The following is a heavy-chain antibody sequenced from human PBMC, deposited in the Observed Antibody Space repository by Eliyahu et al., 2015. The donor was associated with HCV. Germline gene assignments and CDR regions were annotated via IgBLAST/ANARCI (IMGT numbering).Heavy chain of an antibody. V-gene: IGHV4-4*02. CDR2: IYRDGRT. CDR3: AQARGWQFPLDN. CDR1: GASLNSSHW. J-gene: IGHJ4*02. D-gene: IGHD6-19*01. Sequence: QVLLQESGPGLVKPSGALSLTCAVSGASLNSSHWWSWVRQPPGKGLEWIGEIYRDGRTNYSPSLKSRVSISGDKSNNVFSLRLTSVTAADTAVYYCAQARGWQFPLDNWGQGTLVTVSS.